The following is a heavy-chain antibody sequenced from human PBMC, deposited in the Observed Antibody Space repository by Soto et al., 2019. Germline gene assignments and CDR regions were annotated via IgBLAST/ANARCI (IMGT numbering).Heavy chain of an antibody. CDR3: ARVNKVAAAGSYYYAMDV. J-gene: IGHJ6*02. CDR2: IGTDGDT. Sequence: EVQLVESGGGLVQPGGSLRLSCAASGFPFSRYDMDWVRQATGKGLEWVSTIGTDGDTYFPDSVKGRFTISRENANNSLYLQMNGLRAEDTAVYYCARVNKVAAAGSYYYAMDVWGQGTTVTVSS. CDR1: GFPFSRYD. V-gene: IGHV3-13*01. D-gene: IGHD6-13*01.